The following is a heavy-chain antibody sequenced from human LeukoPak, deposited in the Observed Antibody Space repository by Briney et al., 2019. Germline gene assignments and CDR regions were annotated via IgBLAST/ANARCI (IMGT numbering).Heavy chain of an antibody. CDR2: MNSNSGDT. CDR3: ARGPRNWGFDY. D-gene: IGHD7-27*01. J-gene: IGHJ4*02. V-gene: IGHV1-8*02. Sequence: ASVKVSCKASGGTFSSYAINWVRQATGQGLEWMGWMNSNSGDTGYAQKFQGRVTMTRDTSISTAYMELSSLRSEDTAVYYCARGPRNWGFDYWGQGTLVTVSS. CDR1: GGTFSSYA.